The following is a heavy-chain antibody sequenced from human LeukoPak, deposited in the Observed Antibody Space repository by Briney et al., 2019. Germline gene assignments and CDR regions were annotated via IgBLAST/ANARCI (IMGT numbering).Heavy chain of an antibody. CDR1: GFTFSSYG. V-gene: IGHV3-30*03. J-gene: IGHJ3*02. CDR3: ARRRWTHLTGYYPDDAFDI. D-gene: IGHD3-9*01. Sequence: GGSLRLSCAASGFTFSSYGMHWVRQAPGKGLEWVAVISYDGSNKFYGDSVKGRFTISRDNSKNTLYLQMNSLRGEDTAVYYCARRRWTHLTGYYPDDAFDIWGQGTMVTVSS. CDR2: ISYDGSNK.